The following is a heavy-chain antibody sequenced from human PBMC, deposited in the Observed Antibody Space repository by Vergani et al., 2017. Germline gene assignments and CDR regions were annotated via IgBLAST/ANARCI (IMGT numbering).Heavy chain of an antibody. Sequence: QVQLVESGGGVVQPGRSLRLSCAASGFTFSSYAMHWVRQAPGKGLEWVAVISYDGSNKYYADPVKGRFTISRDNSKNTLYLQMNSLRAEDTAEYYCAREELYSSSSAIYYWGQGTLVTVSS. CDR3: AREELYSSSSAIYY. J-gene: IGHJ4*02. V-gene: IGHV3-30-3*01. D-gene: IGHD6-6*01. CDR1: GFTFSSYA. CDR2: ISYDGSNK.